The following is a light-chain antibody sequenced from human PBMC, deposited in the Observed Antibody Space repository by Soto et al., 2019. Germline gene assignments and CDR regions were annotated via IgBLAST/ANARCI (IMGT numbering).Light chain of an antibody. CDR2: ETS. J-gene: IGKJ5*01. V-gene: IGKV3-20*01. CDR1: QSVSNY. Sequence: EIFLTQSPATLSLSPGERAALSCRASQSVSNYLSWYQQKPGQAPRLLMYETSRRATGIPARFSGSGSGTDFTLTISRLEPEDFAVYYCQRYGRSRRATFGQGTRLEIK. CDR3: QRYGRSRRAT.